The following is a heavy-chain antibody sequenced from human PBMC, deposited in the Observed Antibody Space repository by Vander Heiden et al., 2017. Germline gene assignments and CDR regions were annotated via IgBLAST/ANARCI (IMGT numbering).Heavy chain of an antibody. J-gene: IGHJ3*02. CDR1: GVSFTGYG. CDR2: IKQDGSEK. CDR3: ARASIYYYDAFDM. V-gene: IGHV3-7*01. D-gene: IGHD3-22*01. Sequence: EVQLVESGGGLVQPGGSVRLSCAASGVSFTGYGMSWVRQAPGKGLEWVANIKQDGSEKYYVDSVKGRFTISRDNAKNSLYLHMNSLRAEDTAVYYCARASIYYYDAFDMWGQGTMVTVSS.